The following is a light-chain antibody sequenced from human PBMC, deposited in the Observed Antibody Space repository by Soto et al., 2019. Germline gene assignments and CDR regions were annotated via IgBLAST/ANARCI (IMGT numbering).Light chain of an antibody. CDR3: QQYGSSPFT. V-gene: IGKV3-20*01. CDR1: QSVSSTY. J-gene: IGKJ3*01. Sequence: EIVLTQSPGTLSLSPGERATLSCRASQSVSSTYLAWYQQKPGQAPRLLIYGASSRATGIPDMFSGSGSGTDFTLTISRLEAEDFAVYYCQQYGSSPFTFGPGTKVDIK. CDR2: GAS.